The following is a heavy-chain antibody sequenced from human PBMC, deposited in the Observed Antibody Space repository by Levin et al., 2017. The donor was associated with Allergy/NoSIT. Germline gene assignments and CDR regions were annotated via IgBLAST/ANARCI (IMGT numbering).Heavy chain of an antibody. CDR2: ISWNSGTI. D-gene: IGHD3-22*01. Sequence: SLKISCAASGFTFDDYTMHWVRQAPGKGLEWVSGISWNSGTIAYADSVKGRFTISRDNAKSSLYLQMNSLRAEDTAFYYCAKGGRGYYDSSGYRWGQGTLVTVSS. CDR1: GFTFDDYT. V-gene: IGHV3-9*01. CDR3: AKGGRGYYDSSGYR. J-gene: IGHJ4*02.